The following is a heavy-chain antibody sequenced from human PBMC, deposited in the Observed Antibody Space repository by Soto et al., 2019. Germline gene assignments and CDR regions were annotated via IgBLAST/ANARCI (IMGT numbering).Heavy chain of an antibody. J-gene: IGHJ6*02. D-gene: IGHD3-22*01. CDR2: INQDGSEK. CDR1: GFTFSSYW. Sequence: GGSLRLSCAASGFTFSSYWMTWVRQAPGKGLEWVANINQDGSEKYYMDSMKGRFTISRDNAKNSLLLQLNSLRAEDTAVYYCARDRGRPNLRVTYYYDSSDLDYGMDVWGQGTTVTVTS. V-gene: IGHV3-7*01. CDR3: ARDRGRPNLRVTYYYDSSDLDYGMDV.